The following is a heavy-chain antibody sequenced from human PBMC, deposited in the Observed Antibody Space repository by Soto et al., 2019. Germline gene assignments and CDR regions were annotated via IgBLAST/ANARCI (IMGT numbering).Heavy chain of an antibody. CDR1: GFTFSSYG. D-gene: IGHD2-15*01. CDR2: IWYDGANE. Sequence: QVQLVESGGGIVQPGRSLRLSCAASGFTFSSYGMRWVRQAPGKGLEWVALIWYDGANEYYADSVKGRFTISRDNSKNTLHLQMDSLRAEDTAVYYCAKGYCSGGSCWNPFDYWGPGTLVTVSS. CDR3: AKGYCSGGSCWNPFDY. J-gene: IGHJ4*02. V-gene: IGHV3-30*18.